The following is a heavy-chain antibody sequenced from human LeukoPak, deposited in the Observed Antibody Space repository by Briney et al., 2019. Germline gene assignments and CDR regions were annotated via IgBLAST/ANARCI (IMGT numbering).Heavy chain of an antibody. D-gene: IGHD1-26*01. Sequence: MRSETQSLICTVSGVSISTYHWRWIRHPPGKGLEWIGYVQTSGSPDYNSSLKSRVTISVDTFKNQFTLKVTSVTAADSAIYYGASSGSWGPSDYWGQGLMATVSS. CDR3: ASSGSWGPSDY. J-gene: IGHJ4*02. V-gene: IGHV4-4*09. CDR1: GVSISTYH. CDR2: VQTSGSP.